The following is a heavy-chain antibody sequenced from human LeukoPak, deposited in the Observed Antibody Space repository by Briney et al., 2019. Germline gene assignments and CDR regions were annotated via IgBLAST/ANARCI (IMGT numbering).Heavy chain of an antibody. D-gene: IGHD3-9*01. CDR2: ISYDGSNN. CDR1: GFTFSSYG. V-gene: IGHV3-30*18. Sequence: AGGSLRLSCAASGFTFSSYGMHWVRQAPGKGLEWVAVISYDGSNNYYADSVKGRFTISRDNSKNTLYLQVNSLRAEDTAVYYCANGGILTGYYSGAFAIWGQGTMVTVSS. J-gene: IGHJ3*02. CDR3: ANGGILTGYYSGAFAI.